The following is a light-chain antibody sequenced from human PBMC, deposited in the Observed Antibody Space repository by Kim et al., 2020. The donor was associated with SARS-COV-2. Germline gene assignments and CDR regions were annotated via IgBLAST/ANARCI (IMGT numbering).Light chain of an antibody. CDR1: QIVSSS. CDR3: QQGSAWPHT. V-gene: IGKV3-11*01. CDR2: AAC. Sequence: LSQGARASLSRGASQIVSSSLVWYQQKPGQPPRLLIYAACNRGTGIPSRFIGSGSGTYFTITISRLEPEDFAVYYCQQGSAWPHTFGQGTELEI. J-gene: IGKJ2*01.